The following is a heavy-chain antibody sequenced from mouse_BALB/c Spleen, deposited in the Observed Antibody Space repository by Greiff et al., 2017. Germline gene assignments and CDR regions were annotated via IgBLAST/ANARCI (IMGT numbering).Heavy chain of an antibody. CDR1: GFTFSSYA. CDR3: ARAIYYYGSSYDWFAY. V-gene: IGHV5-6-5*01. J-gene: IGHJ3*01. CDR2: ISSGGST. D-gene: IGHD1-1*01. Sequence: DVMLVESGGGLVKPGGSLKLSCAASGFTFSSYAMSWVRQTPEKRLEWVASISSGGSTYYPDSVKGRFTISRDNARNILYLQMSSLRSEDTAMYYCARAIYYYGSSYDWFAYWGQGTLVTVSA.